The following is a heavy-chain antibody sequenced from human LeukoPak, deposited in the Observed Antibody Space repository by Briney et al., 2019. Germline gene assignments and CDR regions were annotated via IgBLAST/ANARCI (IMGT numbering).Heavy chain of an antibody. CDR3: ARGAAYYDFRSGHKRYWYFDL. D-gene: IGHD3-3*01. CDR1: GGSFSGYY. J-gene: IGHJ2*01. V-gene: IGHV4-34*01. CDR2: INHSGST. Sequence: SETLSLTCAVYGGSFSGYYWSWIRQPPGKGLEWIGEINHSGSTNYNPSLKSRVTISVDTSKNQFSLKLSSVTAADTAVYYCARGAAYYDFRSGHKRYWYFDLWGRGTLITVSS.